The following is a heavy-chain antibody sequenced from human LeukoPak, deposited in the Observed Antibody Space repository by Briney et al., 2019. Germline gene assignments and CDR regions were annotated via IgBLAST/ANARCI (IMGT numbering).Heavy chain of an antibody. CDR1: GFTFSSYS. CDR2: ISSSSSYI. D-gene: IGHD3-3*01. Sequence: GGSLRLSRAASGFTFSSYSMNWVRQAPGKGLEWVSSISSSSSYIYYADSVKGRFTISRDNAKNSLYLQMNSLGAEDTAVYYCARERKDFWSGFDYWGQGTLVTVSS. CDR3: ARERKDFWSGFDY. V-gene: IGHV3-21*01. J-gene: IGHJ4*02.